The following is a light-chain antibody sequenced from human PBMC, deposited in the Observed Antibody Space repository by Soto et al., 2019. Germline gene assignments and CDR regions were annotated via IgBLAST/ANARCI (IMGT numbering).Light chain of an antibody. Sequence: QPVLTQSPSASASLGASVKLTCTLSSGHSSYAIAWHQQQPDKGPRYLMKLNSDGSHSKGDGIPDRFSGSSSGAERHLTISSLQSEDEADYYWQTWGTAIHDVVFGGGTKLTV. CDR2: LNSDGSH. J-gene: IGLJ2*01. V-gene: IGLV4-69*01. CDR3: QTWGTAIHDVV. CDR1: SGHSSYA.